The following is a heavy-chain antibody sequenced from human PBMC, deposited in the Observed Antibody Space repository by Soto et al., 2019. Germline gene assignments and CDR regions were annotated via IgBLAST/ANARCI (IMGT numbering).Heavy chain of an antibody. D-gene: IGHD3-10*01. CDR1: GFSLSTSGVG. Sequence: QVTLKESGPTLVKPTQTLTLTCTFSGFSLSTSGVGVGWIRQPPGKALEWLALIYWDDDKRYSPSLKSRLTIPKDTSKNQVVLTMTNMDPVDTATYYCARLNTYYYGSGNNYWGQGTLVTVSS. CDR2: IYWDDDK. J-gene: IGHJ4*02. CDR3: ARLNTYYYGSGNNY. V-gene: IGHV2-5*02.